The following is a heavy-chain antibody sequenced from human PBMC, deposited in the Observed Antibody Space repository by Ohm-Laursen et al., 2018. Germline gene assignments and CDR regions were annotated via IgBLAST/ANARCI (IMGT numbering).Heavy chain of an antibody. CDR3: ASLRTFAFDI. V-gene: IGHV3-9*01. CDR2: ISWSSDRT. Sequence: SLRLSCAASGFTVTSSYMSRVRQPPGKGLEWVSGISWSSDRTGYAGSAKGRFTISRDSAKSSLYLQMNSLRAEDTAVYYCASLRTFAFDIWGQGTMVTVSS. J-gene: IGHJ3*02. D-gene: IGHD2/OR15-2a*01. CDR1: GFTVTSSY.